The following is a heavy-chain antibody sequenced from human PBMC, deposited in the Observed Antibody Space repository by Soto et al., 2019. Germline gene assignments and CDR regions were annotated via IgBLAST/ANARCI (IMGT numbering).Heavy chain of an antibody. CDR3: ARDLDSSSWYDY. J-gene: IGHJ4*02. D-gene: IGHD6-13*01. CDR1: GYTFTGYY. V-gene: IGHV1-2*02. Sequence: VASVKVSCKASGYTFTGYYMHWVRQAPGQGLEWMGWINPNSGGTNYAQKFQGRVTMTRDTSISTAYMELSRLRSDDTAVYYCARDLDSSSWYDYWGQGTLVTVSS. CDR2: INPNSGGT.